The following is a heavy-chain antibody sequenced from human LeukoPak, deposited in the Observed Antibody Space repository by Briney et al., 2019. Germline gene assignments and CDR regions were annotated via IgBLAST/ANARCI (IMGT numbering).Heavy chain of an antibody. V-gene: IGHV1-18*01. CDR2: ISAYNGNT. D-gene: IGHD2-2*01. CDR3: AREQAYCSSTSCYVMHGMDV. J-gene: IGHJ6*02. Sequence: ASVKVSCKASGCTFTSYGISWVRQAPGQGLEWMGWISAYNGNTNYAQKLQGRVTMTTDTSTSTAYMELRSLRSDDTAVYYCAREQAYCSSTSCYVMHGMDVWGQGTTVTVSS. CDR1: GCTFTSYG.